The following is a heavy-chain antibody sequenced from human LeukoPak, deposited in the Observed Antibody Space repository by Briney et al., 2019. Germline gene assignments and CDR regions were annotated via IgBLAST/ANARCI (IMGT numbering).Heavy chain of an antibody. CDR2: IYYSGST. Sequence: SETLSLTCTVSGGSISSGGYYWSWIRQHPGKGLEWIGYIYYSGSTYYNPSLKSRVTISVDTSKNQFSLKLSSVTAADTAVYYCARAPLVWGSYRYTYYFDYWGQGTLVTVSS. D-gene: IGHD3-16*02. CDR3: ARAPLVWGSYRYTYYFDY. J-gene: IGHJ4*02. CDR1: GGSISSGGYY. V-gene: IGHV4-31*03.